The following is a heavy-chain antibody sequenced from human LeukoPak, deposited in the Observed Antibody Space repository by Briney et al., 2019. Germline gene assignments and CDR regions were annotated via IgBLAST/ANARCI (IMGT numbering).Heavy chain of an antibody. V-gene: IGHV4-59*01. J-gene: IGHJ3*02. CDR2: IYYSGST. CDR1: GASISFYY. CDR3: ALDSSGWSDDSFDI. Sequence: SETLSLTCTVSGASISFYYWSWIRQPPGKGLEWIGYIYYSGSTKYNPSLKSRVTMSIDTSKNQFSLNLKSATAADTAAYYCALDSSGWSDDSFDIWGHGTMVTVSS. D-gene: IGHD6-13*01.